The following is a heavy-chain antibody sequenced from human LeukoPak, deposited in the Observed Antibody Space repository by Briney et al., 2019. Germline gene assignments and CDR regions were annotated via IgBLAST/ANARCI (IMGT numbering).Heavy chain of an antibody. CDR1: GFTFSSYE. Sequence: GGSLRLSCAASGFTFSSYEMNWVRQAPGKGLEWVSYISSGGSRIYFADSVKGRFTISRDNAKNSLYLQMNSLRAEDTAVYYCARDSNVDGAFDIWGQGTMVTVSS. CDR2: ISSGGSRI. D-gene: IGHD5-24*01. J-gene: IGHJ3*02. V-gene: IGHV3-48*03. CDR3: ARDSNVDGAFDI.